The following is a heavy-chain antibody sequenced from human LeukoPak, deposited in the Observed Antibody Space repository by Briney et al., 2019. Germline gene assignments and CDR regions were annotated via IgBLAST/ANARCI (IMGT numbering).Heavy chain of an antibody. J-gene: IGHJ4*02. Sequence: PGGSLRLSCAASGFTFSSYGMSWVRQAPGKGLEWVSAISGSGGSTYYADSVKGRFTISRDNSKNTLYLQMNSLRAEDTAVYYCAKDDLYCSGGSCYSYGFDYWGQGTLVTVSS. D-gene: IGHD2-15*01. CDR2: ISGSGGST. CDR3: AKDDLYCSGGSCYSYGFDY. V-gene: IGHV3-23*01. CDR1: GFTFSSYG.